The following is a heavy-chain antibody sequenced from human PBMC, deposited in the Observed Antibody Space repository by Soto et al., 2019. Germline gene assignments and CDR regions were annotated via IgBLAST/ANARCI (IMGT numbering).Heavy chain of an antibody. V-gene: IGHV3-11*01. CDR1: GITFGDYY. CDR3: ARDHHEQMSFDW. CDR2: ISSSGGSK. Sequence: QVQLVESGGGLVKPGGSLRLSCVASGITFGDYYMTWVRQAPGKGLEWLSYISSSGGSKYYADSVKGRFTISRDNGKNSLYLQMNSLRVDDTAVYYCARDHHEQMSFDWWGQGTLVTVSS. J-gene: IGHJ4*02.